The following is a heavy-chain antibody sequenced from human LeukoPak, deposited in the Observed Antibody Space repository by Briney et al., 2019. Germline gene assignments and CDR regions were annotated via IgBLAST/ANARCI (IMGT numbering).Heavy chain of an antibody. CDR2: INHSGST. CDR1: GGSFSGYY. V-gene: IGHV4-34*01. J-gene: IGHJ4*02. Sequence: SETLSLTCVVHGGSFSGYYWSWIRQPPGKGLEWIGEINHSGSTNYNPSLKSRVTISVDTSKNQISLKLSSVTAADTAVYYCARIIAVAGHDYWGQGTLVTVSS. D-gene: IGHD6-19*01. CDR3: ARIIAVAGHDY.